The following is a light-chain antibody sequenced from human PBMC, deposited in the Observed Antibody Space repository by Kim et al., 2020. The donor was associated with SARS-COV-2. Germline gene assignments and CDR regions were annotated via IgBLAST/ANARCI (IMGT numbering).Light chain of an antibody. Sequence: SASVVDRVTITCRASQSISSYLNWYQQKPGKAPNLLIYAASSLQSGVPSRFSGSGSGTDFTLTISSLQPEDFATYYCQQSYSTPYTFGQGTKLEI. V-gene: IGKV1-39*01. CDR1: QSISSY. CDR2: AAS. J-gene: IGKJ2*01. CDR3: QQSYSTPYT.